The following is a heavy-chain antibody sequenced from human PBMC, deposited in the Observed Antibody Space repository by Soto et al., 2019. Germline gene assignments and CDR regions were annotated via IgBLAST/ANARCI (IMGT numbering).Heavy chain of an antibody. CDR1: GYTFTSYD. V-gene: IGHV1-8*01. CDR3: ATVSSGYCPLVY. Sequence: QVQLVQSGAEVKKPGASVKVSCKASGYTFTSYDINWVRQATGQGLEWMGWMNPNSGNTGYAQKFQGRVTMTRNTSISTAYMKLSSLRSEDTAVYYCATVSSGYCPLVYWGQGTLVTVSS. D-gene: IGHD3-22*01. CDR2: MNPNSGNT. J-gene: IGHJ4*02.